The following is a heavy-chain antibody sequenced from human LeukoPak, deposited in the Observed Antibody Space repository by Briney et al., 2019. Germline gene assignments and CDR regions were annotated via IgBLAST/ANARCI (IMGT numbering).Heavy chain of an antibody. CDR3: AKDRQRKQPRGFDY. CDR2: INHSGYT. D-gene: IGHD1-1*01. V-gene: IGHV4-34*01. Sequence: SETLSLTCVVSGGSFSDYYWSWIRQPPGKGLEWIGEINHSGYTNYNPSLKSRITISVDTSKNQFSLNLSYMTAADTAVYHCAKDRQRKQPRGFDYWGQGTLVTVSS. J-gene: IGHJ4*02. CDR1: GGSFSDYY.